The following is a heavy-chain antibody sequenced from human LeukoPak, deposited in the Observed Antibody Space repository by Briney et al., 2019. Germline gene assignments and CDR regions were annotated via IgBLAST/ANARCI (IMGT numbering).Heavy chain of an antibody. D-gene: IGHD5-18*01. Sequence: PGGSLRLSCAGSGFTFSNAWMSWVRQAPGKGLEWVGRIKRKPDGGTTDYAAPVKGRFTISRDDSKNTLYMEMNSLKTEDKAVYYCTSRGFSYGYDFDYWGQGTPVTVSS. V-gene: IGHV3-15*01. CDR3: TSRGFSYGYDFDY. CDR1: GFTFSNAW. J-gene: IGHJ4*02. CDR2: IKRKPDGGTT.